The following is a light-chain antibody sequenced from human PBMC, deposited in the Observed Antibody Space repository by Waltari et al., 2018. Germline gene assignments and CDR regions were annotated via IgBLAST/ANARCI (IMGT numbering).Light chain of an antibody. V-gene: IGLV3-1*01. J-gene: IGLJ1*01. CDR1: NLRNKY. CDR2: QDN. CDR3: QAWDVRTAFYV. Sequence: SQELTQPPSLSVSPGQTASITCSGDNLRNKYVCWYQQKPGQSPVLVIYQDNKRPSGIPVRFTGSNSGDTATLTISGTQAMDEADYYCQAWDVRTAFYVFGPGTKVTVL.